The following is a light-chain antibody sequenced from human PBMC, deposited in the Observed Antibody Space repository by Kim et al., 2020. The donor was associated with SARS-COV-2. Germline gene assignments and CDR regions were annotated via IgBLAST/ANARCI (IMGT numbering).Light chain of an antibody. J-gene: IGLJ2*01. Sequence: QSITISCTGTSSDVGGYNYVSWYQQHPGKAPKLMIYDVSNRPSGVSNRCSGSKSGNTASLTISGLQAEDEADYYCSSYTSSSTVVFGGGTQLTVL. CDR1: SSDVGGYNY. V-gene: IGLV2-14*03. CDR3: SSYTSSSTVV. CDR2: DVS.